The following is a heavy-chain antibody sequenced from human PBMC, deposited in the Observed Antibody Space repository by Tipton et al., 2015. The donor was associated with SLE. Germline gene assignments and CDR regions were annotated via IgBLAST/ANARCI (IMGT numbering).Heavy chain of an antibody. CDR3: ARDPGTGDDDY. Sequence: LSLSCAVYGGSFSGYYWSWIRQPPGKGLEWIGEINHSGSTNYNPSLKSRVTISVDTSKNQFSLKLSSVTAADTAVYYCARDPGTGDDDYWGQGTLVTVSS. D-gene: IGHD1-14*01. J-gene: IGHJ4*02. CDR2: INHSGST. CDR1: GGSFSGYY. V-gene: IGHV4-34*01.